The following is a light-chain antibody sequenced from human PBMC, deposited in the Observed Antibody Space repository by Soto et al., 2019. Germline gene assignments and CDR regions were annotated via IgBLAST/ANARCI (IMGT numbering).Light chain of an antibody. CDR2: DVS. Sequence: QSALTQPRSVSGSPGQSVIISCTGTSSDVGGYKYVSWYQQHPGKAPKLVIYDVSERPSGVPDRFSGSKSGNPASLPISGLQAGDRGDYHCCSYAGSSVWVFRGGTKLTAL. J-gene: IGLJ3*02. V-gene: IGLV2-11*01. CDR3: CSYAGSSVWV. CDR1: SSDVGGYKY.